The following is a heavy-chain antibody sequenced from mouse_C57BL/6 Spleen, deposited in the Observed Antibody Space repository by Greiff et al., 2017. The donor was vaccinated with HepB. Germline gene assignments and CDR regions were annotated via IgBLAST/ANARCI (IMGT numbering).Heavy chain of an antibody. J-gene: IGHJ2*01. CDR1: GFTFSDYG. V-gene: IGHV5-17*01. Sequence: EVKLQESGGGLVKPGGSLKLSCAASGFTFSDYGMHWVRQAPEKGLEWVAYISSGSSTIYYADTVKGRFTISRDNAKNTLFLQMTSLRSEDTAMYYCARRDGYYGYFDYWGQGTTLTVSS. D-gene: IGHD2-3*01. CDR3: ARRDGYYGYFDY. CDR2: ISSGSSTI.